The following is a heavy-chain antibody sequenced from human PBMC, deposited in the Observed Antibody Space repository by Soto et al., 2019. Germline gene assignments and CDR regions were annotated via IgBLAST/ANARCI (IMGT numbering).Heavy chain of an antibody. V-gene: IGHV4-34*01. CDR1: RGSFGTSY. J-gene: IGHJ3*02. Sequence: QVHLQQWGAGLLKPSETLSLTCGVYRGSFGTSYWAWIRQSPEKGLEWIGEINHNGDSNYNPSLKMRVTISLDMSENQFSLKLTPVAAADTAVYYCARVTRFPDAFDIWGQGTPVIVSS. CDR3: ARVTRFPDAFDI. CDR2: INHNGDS.